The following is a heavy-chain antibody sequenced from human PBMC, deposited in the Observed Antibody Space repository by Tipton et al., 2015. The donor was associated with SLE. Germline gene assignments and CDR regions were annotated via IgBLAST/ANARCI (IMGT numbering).Heavy chain of an antibody. Sequence: QVQLVQSGAQVKEPEASVTVSCKASGYTFSTYAMHWVRQAPGKGLEWVAVISYDGTSKDYADSVKGRFTISRDNSKNTLHLQMNSLRAEDTAVYYCAREGNWNGEFDYWGQGTLVTVSS. D-gene: IGHD1-1*01. CDR2: ISYDGTSK. CDR1: GYTFSTYA. V-gene: IGHV3-30*04. J-gene: IGHJ4*02. CDR3: AREGNWNGEFDY.